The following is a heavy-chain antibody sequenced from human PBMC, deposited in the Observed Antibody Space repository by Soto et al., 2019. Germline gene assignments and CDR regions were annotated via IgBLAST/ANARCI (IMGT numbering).Heavy chain of an antibody. CDR2: IIPIFGTA. CDR3: AIQWNSVYYYYYSMDV. V-gene: IGHV1-69*12. Sequence: QVQLVQSVAEGKKPGSSVKVSCKASGGTFSSYAISWVRQAPGQGLEWMGGIIPIFGTANYAQKFQGIVTINAEAYTSTGDLEMSSLRSEDTAVYYCAIQWNSVYYYYYSMDVWGQGTTVNVSS. CDR1: GGTFSSYA. D-gene: IGHD1-7*01. J-gene: IGHJ6*02.